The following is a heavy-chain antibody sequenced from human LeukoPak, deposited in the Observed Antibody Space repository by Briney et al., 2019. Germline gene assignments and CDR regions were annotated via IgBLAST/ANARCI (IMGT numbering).Heavy chain of an antibody. J-gene: IGHJ6*02. CDR1: GGTFSNSA. CDR3: ARNYGGNTGNYYYFYGMDV. Sequence: SVKVSCKASGGTFSNSAVIWVRQAPGQGLEWMGRIIPILGIAHYAQKFQGRVTINADKSTSTAYMDLSSLRSEDTAVYYCARNYGGNTGNYYYFYGMDVWGQGTTVTVAS. V-gene: IGHV1-69*04. CDR2: IIPILGIA. D-gene: IGHD4-23*01.